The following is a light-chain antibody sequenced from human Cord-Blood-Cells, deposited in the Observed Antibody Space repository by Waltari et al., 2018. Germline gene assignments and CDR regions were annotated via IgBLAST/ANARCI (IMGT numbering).Light chain of an antibody. CDR2: DVS. V-gene: IGLV2-11*01. CDR3: CSYAGSYTYVV. Sequence: QPRSVYGSPGQSVTISCTGTSSDVGGYNYVSWYQQRPGKAPKLMIYDVSKWPSGVPDRFSGSKSGNTASLTISGLQAEDEADYYCCSYAGSYTYVVFGGGTRLTVL. J-gene: IGLJ2*01. CDR1: SSDVGGYNY.